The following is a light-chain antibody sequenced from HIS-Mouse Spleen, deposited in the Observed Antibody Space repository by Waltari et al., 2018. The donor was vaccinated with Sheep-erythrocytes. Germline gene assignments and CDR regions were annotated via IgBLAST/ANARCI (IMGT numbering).Light chain of an antibody. Sequence: QSALTQPASVSGSPGQSITISCTGTSSDVGGYNYVSWYQQQPGKAPKLMIYDVSNRPSGVSNRFSGSKSGNTASLTISGLQAEDETDYYCSSYTSSSTWVFGGGTKL. V-gene: IGLV2-14*03. J-gene: IGLJ3*02. CDR2: DVS. CDR1: SSDVGGYNY. CDR3: SSYTSSSTWV.